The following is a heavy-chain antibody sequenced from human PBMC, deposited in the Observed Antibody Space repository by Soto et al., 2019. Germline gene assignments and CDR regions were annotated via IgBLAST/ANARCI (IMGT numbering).Heavy chain of an antibody. CDR1: GGSFTDYY. D-gene: IGHD3-3*01. J-gene: IGHJ6*02. V-gene: IGHV4-59*04. Sequence: SETLSLTCAVYGGSFTDYYWSWIRQPPGKGLEWIGSIYYSGSTYYNPSLKSRVTMSVDTSKNQFSLKLSSVTAADTAVYYCRAYDFWSGFLDVWGQGTTVTVSS. CDR2: IYYSGST. CDR3: RAYDFWSGFLDV.